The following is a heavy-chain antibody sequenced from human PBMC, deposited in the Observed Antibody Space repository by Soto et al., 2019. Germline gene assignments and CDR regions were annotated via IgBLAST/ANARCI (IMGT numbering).Heavy chain of an antibody. V-gene: IGHV6-1*01. CDR2: TYFRSKWYN. D-gene: IGHD3-10*01. J-gene: IGHJ5*01. CDR1: GDSASSNSAA. CDR3: AGARYYYGIRESVGAIYSGFDS. Sequence: SQTLSLTCAISGDSASSNSAAWNWIRQSPSRGLEWLGRTYFRSKWYNDYAGSAKSRITINPDTSRNHFSLQLNSVTPEDAAVYYCAGARYYYGIRESVGAIYSGFDSWGQGTLVTVSS.